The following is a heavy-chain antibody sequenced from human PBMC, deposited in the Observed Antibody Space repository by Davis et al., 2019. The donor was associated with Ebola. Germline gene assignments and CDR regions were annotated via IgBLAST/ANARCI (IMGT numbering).Heavy chain of an antibody. Sequence: ASVKVSCKASGYTFTSYYMHWVRQAPGQGLEWMGIINPSGGSTSYAQKFQGRVTMTRDTSTSTVYMELSSLRSEDTAVYYCARDQRSSGYYRSLDYWGQGTLVTVSS. CDR2: INPSGGST. CDR3: ARDQRSSGYYRSLDY. J-gene: IGHJ4*02. D-gene: IGHD3-22*01. CDR1: GYTFTSYY. V-gene: IGHV1-46*01.